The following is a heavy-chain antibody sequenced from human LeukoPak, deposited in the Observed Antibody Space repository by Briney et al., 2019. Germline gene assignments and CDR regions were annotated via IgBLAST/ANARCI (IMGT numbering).Heavy chain of an antibody. CDR2: ISRGSTYI. CDR1: GFTFSTYA. Sequence: GGSLRLSCVGTGFTFSTYAMNWVRQAPGKRLEWVSSISRGSTYIYYADSLRGRVTISRDDAENSLYLQMNSLRVEDTAVYYCARDLLERRGEAFDIWGQGTMVTVSS. D-gene: IGHD1-1*01. V-gene: IGHV3-21*06. CDR3: ARDLLERRGEAFDI. J-gene: IGHJ3*02.